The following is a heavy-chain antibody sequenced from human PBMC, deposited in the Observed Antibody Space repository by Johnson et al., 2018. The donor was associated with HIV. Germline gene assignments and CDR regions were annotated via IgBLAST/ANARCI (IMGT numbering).Heavy chain of an antibody. Sequence: QVQLVESGVGVVQPGGSLRLSCAASGFTFSGYGMRCVRQAPGTGLEWVAVIWYDGRNKYYADSVQGRFTISRDNSKNTLYLQMNSLRAEDTAVYYCSLVGSWYSFDIWGQGTMVTVSS. CDR2: IWYDGRNK. V-gene: IGHV3-33*01. CDR3: SLVGSWYSFDI. D-gene: IGHD2-15*01. CDR1: GFTFSGYG. J-gene: IGHJ3*02.